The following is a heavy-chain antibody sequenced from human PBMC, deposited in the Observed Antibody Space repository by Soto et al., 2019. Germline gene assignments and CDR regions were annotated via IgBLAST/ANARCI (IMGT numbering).Heavy chain of an antibody. CDR2: ISAYNGNT. D-gene: IGHD2-2*01. CDR1: GYTFTSYG. Sequence: ASVKVSCKASGYTFTSYGISWVRQAPGQGLERMGWISAYNGNTNYAQKLQGRVTMTTDTSTSTAYMELRSLRSDDTAVYYCAGEVVVVPCAISRARVYYFDYWGQGTLVTV. J-gene: IGHJ4*02. V-gene: IGHV1-18*01. CDR3: AGEVVVVPCAISRARVYYFDY.